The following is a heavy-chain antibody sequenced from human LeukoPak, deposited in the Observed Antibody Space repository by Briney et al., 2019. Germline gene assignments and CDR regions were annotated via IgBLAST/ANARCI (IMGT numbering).Heavy chain of an antibody. CDR2: IYYSGST. J-gene: IGHJ2*01. Sequence: SETLSLTCTVSGGSISSYYWSWIRQPPGKGLEWIGYIYYSGSTNYNPSLKSRVTISVDTSKNQFSLKLSSVTAADTAVYYCARHSNWGYGYFDLWGRGTLVTVSS. D-gene: IGHD7-27*01. CDR1: GGSISSYY. CDR3: ARHSNWGYGYFDL. V-gene: IGHV4-59*08.